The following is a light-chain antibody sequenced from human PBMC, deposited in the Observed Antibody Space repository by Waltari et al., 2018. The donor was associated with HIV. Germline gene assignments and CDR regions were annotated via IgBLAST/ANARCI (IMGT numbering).Light chain of an antibody. CDR3: QQYTTTWT. J-gene: IGKJ1*01. Sequence: DIQLTQSPSALSASVGDTVTITCRASQTISTWLGWYQQKPGKDPKLLIYKASFLQSGVPSRFSGSGSGTEFTLTISSLQPEDFATYYCQQYTTTWTFGQGTKVELK. CDR1: QTISTW. CDR2: KAS. V-gene: IGKV1-5*03.